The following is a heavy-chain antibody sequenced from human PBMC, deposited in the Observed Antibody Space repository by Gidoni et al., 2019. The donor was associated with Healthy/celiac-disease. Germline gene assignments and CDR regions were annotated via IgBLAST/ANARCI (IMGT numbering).Heavy chain of an antibody. CDR3: ARQSGYDSSPFDY. D-gene: IGHD5-12*01. J-gene: IGHJ4*02. Sequence: QLQLQESVPGLVKPSETLSLTCTVSGGSISSSSYYWGWIRQPPGKGLEWIGSIYYSGSTYYNPSLKSRVTISVDTSKNQFSLKLSSVTAADTAVYYCARQSGYDSSPFDYWGQGTLVTVSS. V-gene: IGHV4-39*01. CDR1: GGSISSSSYY. CDR2: IYYSGST.